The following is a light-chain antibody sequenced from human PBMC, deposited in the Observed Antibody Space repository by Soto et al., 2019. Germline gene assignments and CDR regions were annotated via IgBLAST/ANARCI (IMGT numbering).Light chain of an antibody. CDR1: QGVRTD. V-gene: IGKV1-6*01. Sequence: AIQLTQSPSSLSASVGDRVTITCRASQGVRTDLGWYQQQPGKAPRLLIYSASSLQTGVPSRFGGDGSGTDFTLTIDSLQPEDFATYYCLQDYTYPRTFGGGTRVEIK. CDR2: SAS. CDR3: LQDYTYPRT. J-gene: IGKJ4*01.